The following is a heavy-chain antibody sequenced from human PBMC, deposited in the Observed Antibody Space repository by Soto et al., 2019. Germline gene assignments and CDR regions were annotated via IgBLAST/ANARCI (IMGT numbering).Heavy chain of an antibody. D-gene: IGHD5-12*01. CDR1: GGTFSSYT. CDR3: ARDRGQGYNDL. V-gene: IGHV1-69*08. CDR2: NIPILGIA. Sequence: QVQLVQSGAEVTKPGSSVKVSCKASGGTFSSYTISWVRQAPGQGLEWMGRNIPILGIANYAKKCQGGITNTADKSTGRAYVELSSLKTEVTGVYYWARDRGQGYNDLWGQGALGTVSS. J-gene: IGHJ5*02.